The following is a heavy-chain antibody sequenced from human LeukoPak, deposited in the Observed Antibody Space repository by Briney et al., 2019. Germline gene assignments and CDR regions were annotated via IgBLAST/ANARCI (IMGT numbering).Heavy chain of an antibody. V-gene: IGHV3-21*05. D-gene: IGHD4-23*01. CDR1: GFTFSSYG. CDR2: ISSSSSHI. J-gene: IGHJ4*02. CDR3: ARGRTTVVSTNFDY. Sequence: WGSLRLSCATPGFTFSSYGMSWVRQAPGKGQELESYISSSSSHIKYAESVKGSFTLTRDKAKTSLYLQMNRLRAEDTAVYYCARGRTTVVSTNFDYWGPGTLVTVSS.